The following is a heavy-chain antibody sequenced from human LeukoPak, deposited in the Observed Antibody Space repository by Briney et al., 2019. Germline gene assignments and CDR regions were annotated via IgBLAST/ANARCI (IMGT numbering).Heavy chain of an antibody. Sequence: AGGSLRLSCAASGFTFSSYWMTWVRQAPGKGLEWVANIKQDGSEKYYVDSVEGRFTISRDNAENSLYLQMNSLRAEDTAVYYCARDVLTSYYGSGRPRRYFDPWSQGTLVTVSS. CDR2: IKQDGSEK. CDR1: GFTFSSYW. CDR3: ARDVLTSYYGSGRPRRYFDP. V-gene: IGHV3-7*01. J-gene: IGHJ5*02. D-gene: IGHD3-10*01.